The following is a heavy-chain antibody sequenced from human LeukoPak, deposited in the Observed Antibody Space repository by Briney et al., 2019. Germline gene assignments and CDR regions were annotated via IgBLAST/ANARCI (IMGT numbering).Heavy chain of an antibody. J-gene: IGHJ4*02. CDR3: ARDPNRYAAAHAFEY. CDR1: GYTFSSHS. V-gene: IGHV1-18*01. Sequence: ASVKVSCKPSGYTFSSHSMDWVRQAPGQGPEWLGWISPYNGNTKYAQKIQGRATMTTDIPTSTAYMDLRSLRSDDPAVYYCARDPNRYAAAHAFEYWGQGTLVTVSS. D-gene: IGHD6-13*01. CDR2: ISPYNGNT.